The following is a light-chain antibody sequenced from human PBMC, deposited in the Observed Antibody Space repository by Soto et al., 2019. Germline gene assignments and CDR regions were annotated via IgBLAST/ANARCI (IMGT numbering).Light chain of an antibody. CDR1: PSVTNF. CDR3: QQYRMSPNT. CDR2: GAF. V-gene: IGKV3-20*01. J-gene: IGKJ5*01. Sequence: EIVLTQSPATLSLSPGERATLSCRASPSVTNFLAWYQQKPGQAPRLLIYGAFNRATGIPARFSGSGSGTDFSLTIRGLKPEDFAVYYCQQYRMSPNTFGQGTRLEIK.